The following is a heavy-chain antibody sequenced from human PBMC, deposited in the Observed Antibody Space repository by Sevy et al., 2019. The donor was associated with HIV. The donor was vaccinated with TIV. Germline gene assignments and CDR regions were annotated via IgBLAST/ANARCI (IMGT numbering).Heavy chain of an antibody. D-gene: IGHD2-2*01. CDR2: INESGIT. V-gene: IGHV4-34*01. CDR3: ARSPPVVVVPGDSSWFDP. Sequence: SETLSLTCAVHDGSFSGYYWNWIRQLPGKGLEWIGEINESGITYYNPSLKSRVTISVDTSKKQFSLKLNSVTAADTAVYFCARSPPVVVVPGDSSWFDPWGQGTLVTVSS. J-gene: IGHJ5*02. CDR1: DGSFSGYY.